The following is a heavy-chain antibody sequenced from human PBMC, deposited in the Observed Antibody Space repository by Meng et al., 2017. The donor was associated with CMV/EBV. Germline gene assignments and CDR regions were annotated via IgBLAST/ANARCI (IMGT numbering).Heavy chain of an antibody. CDR3: AAFPIAAAGTWGWFDP. V-gene: IGHV1-58*01. CDR1: GFTFTSSA. CDR2: IVVGSGNT. J-gene: IGHJ5*02. Sequence: SVKVSCKASGFTFTSSAVQWVRQARGQRLEWIGWIVVGSGNTNYAQKFQERVTITRDRSTSTAYMELSSLRSEDTAVYYCAAFPIAAAGTWGWFDPWGQGTLVTVSS. D-gene: IGHD6-13*01.